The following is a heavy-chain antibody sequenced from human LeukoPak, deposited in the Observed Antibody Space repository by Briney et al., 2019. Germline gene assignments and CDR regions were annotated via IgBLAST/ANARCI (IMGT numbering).Heavy chain of an antibody. D-gene: IGHD3-9*01. CDR1: GGSISSYY. CDR2: IYTSGST. V-gene: IGHV4-4*07. J-gene: IGHJ4*02. CDR3: ARGGVVLRYFDWLPFDY. Sequence: SETLSLTCTVSGGSISSYYWSWIRQPAGKGLEWIGRIYTSGSTNYNPSLKSRVTMSVDTSKNQFSLKLSSVTAADTAVYYCARGGVVLRYFDWLPFDYWGQGTPVTASS.